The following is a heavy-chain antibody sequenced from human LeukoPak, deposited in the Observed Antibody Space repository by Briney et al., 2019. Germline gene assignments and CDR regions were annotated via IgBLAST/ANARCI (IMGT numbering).Heavy chain of an antibody. V-gene: IGHV1-2*02. CDR3: ARDRAVLRAFDI. CDR2: INPNSGGT. J-gene: IGHJ3*02. Sequence: ASVTVSCKASGYTFTGYYMHWVRQAPGQGLEWMGWINPNSGGTNYAQKFQGRVTMTRDTSISTAYMELSRLRSDDTAVYYCARDRAVLRAFDIWGQGTMVTVSS. CDR1: GYTFTGYY. D-gene: IGHD6-19*01.